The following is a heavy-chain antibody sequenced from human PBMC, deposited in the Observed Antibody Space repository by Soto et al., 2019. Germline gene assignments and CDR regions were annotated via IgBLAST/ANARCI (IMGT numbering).Heavy chain of an antibody. J-gene: IGHJ4*02. Sequence: QVQLQESGPGLVKPSQTLSLTCTVSGGSISSGGYYWSWIRQHPGKGLEWIGYIYYSGSTYYNPSLYGPVTISVDTSKNQFSRKLSSVTAADTAVYYCARAPQGADIDEAFDYWGQGTLVTVSS. CDR1: GGSISSGGYY. CDR2: IYYSGST. V-gene: IGHV4-31*01. D-gene: IGHD2-15*01. CDR3: ARAPQGADIDEAFDY.